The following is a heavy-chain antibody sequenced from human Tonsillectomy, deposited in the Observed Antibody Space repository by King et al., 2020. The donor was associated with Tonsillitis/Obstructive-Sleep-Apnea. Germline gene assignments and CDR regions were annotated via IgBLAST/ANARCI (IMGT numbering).Heavy chain of an antibody. CDR2: IWYDGSNK. D-gene: IGHD6-19*01. V-gene: IGHV3-33*01. CDR3: ARDVSPVYSSGWYPIDY. J-gene: IGHJ4*02. Sequence: QVQLVESGGGVVQPGRSLRLSCATSGFTFSSYGIHWVRQAPGKGLEWVAVIWYDGSNKYYADSVKGRFTISRDNSKNTLYLQMNSLRAEDTAVYYCARDVSPVYSSGWYPIDYWGQGTLVTVSS. CDR1: GFTFSSYG.